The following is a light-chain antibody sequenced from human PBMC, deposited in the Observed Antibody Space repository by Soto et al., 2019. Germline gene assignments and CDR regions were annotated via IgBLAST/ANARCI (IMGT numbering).Light chain of an antibody. CDR2: GNT. Sequence: QSVLTRPPSVAGAPGQRVTISCTGCSSNIGAGCEVHWYQHLPGKAPKLLIYGNTNRPSGVPDRFSGSKSGTSASLAITGLQAEDEADYYCQSYDSSLSASYVFGGGTKVTV. V-gene: IGLV1-40*01. J-gene: IGLJ1*01. CDR1: SSNIGAGCE. CDR3: QSYDSSLSASYV.